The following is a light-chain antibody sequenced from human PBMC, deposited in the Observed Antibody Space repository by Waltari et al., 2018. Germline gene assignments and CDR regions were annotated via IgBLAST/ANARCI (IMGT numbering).Light chain of an antibody. CDR3: ASWDGSLSGRV. CDR1: SSNLGSNY. J-gene: IGLJ3*02. V-gene: IGLV1-47*01. Sequence: QSVLTQPPSASGTPGQRVLISCSGSSSNLGSNYVYWYRQIPGTAPKLLIYKDDQRPSGVPDRFSGSKSGTSASLAISGLRSEDEADYFCASWDGSLSGRVFGGGTKLTVL. CDR2: KDD.